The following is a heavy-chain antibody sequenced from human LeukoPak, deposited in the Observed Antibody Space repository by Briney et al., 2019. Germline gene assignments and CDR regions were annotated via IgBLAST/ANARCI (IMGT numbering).Heavy chain of an antibody. D-gene: IGHD1-1*01. CDR2: IYYSGST. V-gene: IGHV4-39*01. Sequence: SETLSLTCTVSGGSISSSSYYWGWIRQPPGKGLEWIGSIYYSGSTYYNPSLKSRVTISVDTSKNQFSLKLSSVTAADTAVYYCARHGPSTGTKIDYWGQGTLVTVSS. CDR1: GGSISSSSYY. CDR3: ARHGPSTGTKIDY. J-gene: IGHJ4*02.